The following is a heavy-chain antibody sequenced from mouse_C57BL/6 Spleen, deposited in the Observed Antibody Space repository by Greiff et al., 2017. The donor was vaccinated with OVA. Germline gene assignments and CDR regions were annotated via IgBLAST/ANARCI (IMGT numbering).Heavy chain of an antibody. Sequence: EVQLVESGGGLVKPGGSLKLSCAASGFTFSSYAMSWVRQTPEKRLEWVATISDGGSYTYYPDNVKGRFTISRDNAKNNLYLQMSHLKSEDTAMYYCARKGGNYGYFDGWGTGTTVTVSS. CDR1: GFTFSSYA. CDR2: ISDGGSYT. CDR3: ARKGGNYGYFDG. V-gene: IGHV5-4*01. J-gene: IGHJ1*03. D-gene: IGHD1-1*02.